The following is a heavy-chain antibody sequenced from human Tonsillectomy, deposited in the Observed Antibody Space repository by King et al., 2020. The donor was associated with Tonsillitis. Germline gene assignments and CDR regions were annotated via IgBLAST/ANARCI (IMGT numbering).Heavy chain of an antibody. CDR2: ISYDGSNK. Sequence: VQLVESGGGVVQPGRSLRLSCAASGFTFSSYGMQWVRQAPGKGLEWVAVISYDGSNKYYADSVKGRFSISRDKSKNTLYLQMNSLRAEDTAVYYCAKLNGYSYGDYMAVWGKGTTVTVSS. CDR3: AKLNGYSYGDYMAV. CDR1: GFTFSSYG. J-gene: IGHJ6*03. D-gene: IGHD5-18*01. V-gene: IGHV3-30*18.